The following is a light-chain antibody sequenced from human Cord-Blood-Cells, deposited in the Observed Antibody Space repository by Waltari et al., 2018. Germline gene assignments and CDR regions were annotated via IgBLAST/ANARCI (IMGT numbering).Light chain of an antibody. J-gene: IGKJ4*01. CDR2: DAS. Sequence: EIVLTQSPATLSLSPGERATLSCRASQSVSSYLAWYQQKPGQAPRLLIYDASNRATGIPARVSGSGSVTDFTLTISSLEPEDFAVYYCQQRSNWPTFGGGTKVEIK. CDR3: QQRSNWPT. CDR1: QSVSSY. V-gene: IGKV3-11*01.